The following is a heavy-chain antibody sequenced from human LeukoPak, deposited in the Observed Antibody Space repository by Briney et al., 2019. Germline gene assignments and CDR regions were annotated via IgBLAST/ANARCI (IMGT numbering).Heavy chain of an antibody. V-gene: IGHV4-34*01. D-gene: IGHD2-15*01. J-gene: IGHJ4*02. CDR3: ARSPRGGRKFDY. Sequence: SETLSLTCAVLGGSFSGYYWSWIRQPPGKGLEWIGEVNLSGSTNYNPSLKSRVTISVDTSKNQFSLNLSSVTAADTAVCYCARSPRGGRKFDYWGQGTLVTVSS. CDR1: GGSFSGYY. CDR2: VNLSGST.